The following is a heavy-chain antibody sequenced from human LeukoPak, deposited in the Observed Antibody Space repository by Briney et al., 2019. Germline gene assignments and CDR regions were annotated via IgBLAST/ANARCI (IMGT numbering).Heavy chain of an antibody. J-gene: IGHJ4*02. CDR3: ARYYSGWYYFDY. V-gene: IGHV1-69*13. Sequence: SVKVSCKASGYTFTSYDINWVRQAPGQGLEWMGGIIPIFGTANYAQKFQGRVTITADESTSTAYMELSSLRSEDTAVYYCARYYSGWYYFDYWGQGTLVTVSS. D-gene: IGHD6-19*01. CDR1: GYTFTSYD. CDR2: IIPIFGTA.